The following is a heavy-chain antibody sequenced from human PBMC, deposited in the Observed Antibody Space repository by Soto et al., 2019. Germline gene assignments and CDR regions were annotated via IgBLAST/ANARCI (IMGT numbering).Heavy chain of an antibody. CDR3: ARDTRGVYYFDY. V-gene: IGHV3-21*01. CDR2: ISSSSSYI. D-gene: IGHD2-8*01. CDR1: GFTFSSYS. J-gene: IGHJ4*02. Sequence: GGSLRLSCAASGFTFSSYSMNWVRQAPGKGLEWVSSISSSSSYIYYADSVKGRFTISRDNAKNSLYLQMNSLRAEDTAVYYCARDTRGVYYFDYWGQGTLVTVSS.